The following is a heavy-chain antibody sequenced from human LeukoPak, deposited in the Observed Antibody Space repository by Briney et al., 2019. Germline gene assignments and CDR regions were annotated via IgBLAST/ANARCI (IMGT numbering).Heavy chain of an antibody. Sequence: GGSLRLSCAASGFTFSSYAMHWVRQAPGKGLEWVAVISYDGSNKYYADSVRGRFTISRDNSKNTLYLQMNSLRAEDTAVYYCARDHIPQLSQMVAAFPPLGYWGQGTLVTVSS. CDR3: ARDHIPQLSQMVAAFPPLGY. CDR2: ISYDGSNK. CDR1: GFTFSSYA. J-gene: IGHJ4*02. V-gene: IGHV3-30*04. D-gene: IGHD2-15*01.